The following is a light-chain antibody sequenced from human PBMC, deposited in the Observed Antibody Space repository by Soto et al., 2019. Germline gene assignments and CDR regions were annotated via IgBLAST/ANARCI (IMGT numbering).Light chain of an antibody. J-gene: IGKJ5*01. CDR2: DAS. CDR1: QSISSN. CDR3: QQYNNWPPIT. Sequence: EILMTQSPATLSVSPWERATLSFRSSQSISSNLAWYQQKPGQSPRLLIYDASTRATGIPARFSGSGSGTEFTLTISSLQSEDFAVYYCQQYNNWPPITFGQGTRLEIK. V-gene: IGKV3-15*01.